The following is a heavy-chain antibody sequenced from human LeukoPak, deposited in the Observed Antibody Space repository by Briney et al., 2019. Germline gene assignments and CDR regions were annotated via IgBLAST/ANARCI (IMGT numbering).Heavy chain of an antibody. V-gene: IGHV3-30*04. CDR2: ISYDGSNK. Sequence: PGRSLRLSCAASGFTFSSYAMHWVRQAPGKGLEWVAVISYDGSNKYYADSVKGRFTISRDNSKNTLYLQMNSLRAEDTAVYYCATLPAPSDSSGYSTDYWGQGTLVTVSS. J-gene: IGHJ4*02. CDR1: GFTFSSYA. D-gene: IGHD3-22*01. CDR3: ATLPAPSDSSGYSTDY.